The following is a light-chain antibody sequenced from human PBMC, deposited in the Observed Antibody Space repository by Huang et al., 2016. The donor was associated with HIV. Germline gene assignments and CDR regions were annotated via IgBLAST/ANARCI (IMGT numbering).Light chain of an antibody. CDR1: QSVSSN. CDR2: GAS. V-gene: IGKV3-15*01. J-gene: IGKJ1*01. CDR3: QQYQDWPRT. Sequence: EIVMTQSPGTLYLSPGERATLSCRPSQSVSSNLACYPHKPGQAPRLLIYGASTRATGVQASFRGSGSGTEFTLTISSLQSDDFVVYYCQQYQDWPRTFGQGTKVEIK.